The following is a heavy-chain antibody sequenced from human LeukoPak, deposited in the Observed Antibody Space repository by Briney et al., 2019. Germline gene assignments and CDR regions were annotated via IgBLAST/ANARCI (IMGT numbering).Heavy chain of an antibody. V-gene: IGHV4-34*01. CDR2: ISHSGST. Sequence: SETLSLTCAVYGGSFSGYYWSWIRQPPGKGLEWIGEISHSGSTNYNPSLKSRVTISVDTSKNQFSLKLSSVTAADTAMYYCAREDYVWGSYRKLDYWGQGTLVTVSS. CDR3: AREDYVWGSYRKLDY. D-gene: IGHD3-16*02. J-gene: IGHJ4*02. CDR1: GGSFSGYY.